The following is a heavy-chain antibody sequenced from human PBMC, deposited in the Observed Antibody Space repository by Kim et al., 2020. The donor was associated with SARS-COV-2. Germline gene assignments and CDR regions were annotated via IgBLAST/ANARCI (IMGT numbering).Heavy chain of an antibody. J-gene: IGHJ4*02. CDR3: ARQAVAGTGDY. Sequence: RDRPAFQGQVTISADKSISTAYLQWSSLKASDTAMYYCARQAVAGTGDYWGQGTLVTVSS. D-gene: IGHD6-19*01. V-gene: IGHV5-51*01.